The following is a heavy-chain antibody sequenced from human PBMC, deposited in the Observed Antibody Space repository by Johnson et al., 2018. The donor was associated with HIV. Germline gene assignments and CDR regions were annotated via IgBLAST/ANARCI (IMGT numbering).Heavy chain of an antibody. J-gene: IGHJ3*02. Sequence: VQLVESGGGVVQPGRSLRLSCAASGFTFSSYDMHWVRQATGKGLEWVSAIGTAGDTYYPGSVKGRFTISGDSSKNTLYLQMNSLRAEDTAVYYCARGSRYTYDNDDAYLLHAFDIWGQGTMVTVSS. D-gene: IGHD3-22*01. CDR1: GFTFSSYD. CDR3: ARGSRYTYDNDDAYLLHAFDI. V-gene: IGHV3-13*01. CDR2: IGTAGDT.